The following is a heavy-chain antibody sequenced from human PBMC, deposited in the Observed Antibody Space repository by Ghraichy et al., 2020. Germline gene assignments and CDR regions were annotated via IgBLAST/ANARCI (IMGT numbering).Heavy chain of an antibody. J-gene: IGHJ4*02. CDR1: GFTFSSYA. CDR2: ISGSGGST. D-gene: IGHD3-10*01. Sequence: GGSLRLSCAASGFTFSSYAMSWVRQAPGKGLEWVSAISGSGGSTYYADSVKGRFTISRDNSKNTLYLQMNSLRAEDTAVYYCAKNLGPGDLRPLEDWGQGTLVTVSS. CDR3: AKNLGPGDLRPLED. V-gene: IGHV3-23*01.